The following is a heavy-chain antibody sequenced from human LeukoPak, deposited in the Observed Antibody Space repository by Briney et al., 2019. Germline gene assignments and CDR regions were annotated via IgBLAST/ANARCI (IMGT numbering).Heavy chain of an antibody. CDR2: MYPGDSDT. J-gene: IGHJ3*02. D-gene: IGHD2-2*01. Sequence: GESLKISCEGSGYSFTSYWIGWVRQMPGKGLEWMGMMYPGDSDTRYSPSFQGQVTISADKSISTAYLQWSSLKASGTAIYYCARPRPGAFDIWGQGTMVTVSS. CDR1: GYSFTSYW. V-gene: IGHV5-51*01. CDR3: ARPRPGAFDI.